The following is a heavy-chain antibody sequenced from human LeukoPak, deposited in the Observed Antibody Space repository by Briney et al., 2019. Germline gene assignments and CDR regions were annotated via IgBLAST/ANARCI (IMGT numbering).Heavy chain of an antibody. J-gene: IGHJ6*02. CDR3: ASVCKHGMDV. CDR1: GYTFTSYG. V-gene: IGHV1-18*01. CDR2: ISAYNGNT. Sequence: ASVKVSCKASGYTFTSYGISWVRQAPGQGLEWMGWISAYNGNTNYAQKLQGRVTMTRDTSASTVYMELSSLRSEDTAVYYCASVCKHGMDVWGQGTTVTVSS.